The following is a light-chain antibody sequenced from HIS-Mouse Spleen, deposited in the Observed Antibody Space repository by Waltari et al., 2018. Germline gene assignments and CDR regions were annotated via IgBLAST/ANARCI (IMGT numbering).Light chain of an antibody. CDR2: EGS. V-gene: IGLV2-23*03. J-gene: IGLJ2*01. Sequence: QSALTQPASVSGSPGQSITISCTGTSSYVGSYNLFSWYQPHPGKAPKLMIYEGSKRPSGVSNRFSGSKSGNTASLTISGLQAEDEADYYCCSYAGSSTFEVFGGGTKLTVL. CDR1: SSYVGSYNL. CDR3: CSYAGSSTFEV.